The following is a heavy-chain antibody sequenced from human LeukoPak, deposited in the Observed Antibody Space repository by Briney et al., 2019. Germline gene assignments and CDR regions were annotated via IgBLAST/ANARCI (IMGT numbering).Heavy chain of an antibody. Sequence: GGSLRLSCAASGVTFSSYSMNWVRQAPGKGLEWVSSISSSSSYIYYADSVKGRFTISRDNAKNSVYLQMNTLRAEDTAVYYCARAGSGLFPARGNSGCLDYWGQGTLVTVSS. D-gene: IGHD5-12*01. CDR2: ISSSSSYI. V-gene: IGHV3-21*01. CDR3: ARAGSGLFPARGNSGCLDY. CDR1: GVTFSSYS. J-gene: IGHJ4*02.